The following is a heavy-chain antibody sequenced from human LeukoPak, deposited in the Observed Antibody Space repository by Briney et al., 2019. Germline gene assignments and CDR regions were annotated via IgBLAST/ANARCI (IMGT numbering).Heavy chain of an antibody. Sequence: GGSLRLSCAASGFSFNTYGMHWVRQAPGKGLEWVAVIWFDGSNEYYVDSVKGRFTISRDNSQDTLYLQMNSLRAEDTAVYYCARNIFPWSSGWYVTATFDIWGHGTLVTVSS. V-gene: IGHV3-33*01. J-gene: IGHJ3*02. CDR2: IWFDGSNE. CDR3: ARNIFPWSSGWYVTATFDI. D-gene: IGHD6-19*01. CDR1: GFSFNTYG.